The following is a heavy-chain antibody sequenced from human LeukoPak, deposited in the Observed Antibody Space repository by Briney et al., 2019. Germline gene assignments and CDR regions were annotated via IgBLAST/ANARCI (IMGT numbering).Heavy chain of an antibody. J-gene: IGHJ3*02. Sequence: GGSLRLSCAASGFTFSSYGMPWVRQAPGKGLEWVAYIRYDGSNKYYADSVKGRFTISRDNSKNTLYLQMNSLRAEDTAVYYCASSSGSWPGSAFDIWGQGTMVTVSS. V-gene: IGHV3-30*02. D-gene: IGHD6-13*01. CDR1: GFTFSSYG. CDR3: ASSSGSWPGSAFDI. CDR2: IRYDGSNK.